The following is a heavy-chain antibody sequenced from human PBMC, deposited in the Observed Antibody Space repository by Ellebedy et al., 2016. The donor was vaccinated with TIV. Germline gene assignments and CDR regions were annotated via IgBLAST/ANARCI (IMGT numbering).Heavy chain of an antibody. CDR2: IKTDGSET. V-gene: IGHV3-7*01. D-gene: IGHD3-3*01. CDR1: GFSFSNFW. Sequence: GESLMISCAAWGFSFSNFWMSWVRQAPGKGLEWVAHIKTDGSETYYVDSVKGRFTISRENAKNALFLQMDGLRVDDSAVYYCVGFGVFNLWGQGAPVTVSS. J-gene: IGHJ5*02. CDR3: VGFGVFNL.